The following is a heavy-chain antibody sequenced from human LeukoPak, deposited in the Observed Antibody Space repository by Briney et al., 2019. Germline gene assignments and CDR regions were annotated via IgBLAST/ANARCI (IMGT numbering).Heavy chain of an antibody. V-gene: IGHV3-30*02. CDR3: AKERGYGYYYMDV. CDR1: GFTFSYYG. J-gene: IGHJ6*03. D-gene: IGHD5-18*01. CDR2: IRYDGNDK. Sequence: GGSLRLSCAASGFTFSYYGIHWVRQAPGKGLEWVAFIRYDGNDKYYAKSVKGRFTISGDNSKNTLYLQMNSLRAEDTAVYYCAKERGYGYYYMDVWGKGTTVTVSS.